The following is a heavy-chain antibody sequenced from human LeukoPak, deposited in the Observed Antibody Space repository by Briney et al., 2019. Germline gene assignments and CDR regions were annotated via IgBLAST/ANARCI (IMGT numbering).Heavy chain of an antibody. CDR2: ISSTGSFI. D-gene: IGHD5-18*01. Sequence: GGSLRLSCAVSGFTFSTYIMNWVRQAPGKGLEWVSSISSTGSFIYYADSVKGRFTISRDNARSSLYLQMNSLRAEDTAVYYCARGRGYSYGPNWFDPWGQGTLVTVSS. V-gene: IGHV3-21*01. CDR3: ARGRGYSYGPNWFDP. J-gene: IGHJ5*02. CDR1: GFTFSTYI.